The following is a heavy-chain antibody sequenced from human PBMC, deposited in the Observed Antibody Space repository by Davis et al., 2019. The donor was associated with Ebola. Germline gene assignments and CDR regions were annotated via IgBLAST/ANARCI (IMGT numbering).Heavy chain of an antibody. CDR3: ARSSLALPLYGGQYVYNGIDV. Sequence: MPSETLSLTCTVSGGSINGYFWNWIRQPPGKGLEWIGYVSYNGGNTNYNPSLKSRVALSVDTSMNHFSLILTSVIAADTAVYYCARSSLALPLYGGQYVYNGIDVWGHGTTVTVSS. V-gene: IGHV4-59*01. D-gene: IGHD4-23*01. CDR1: GGSINGYF. J-gene: IGHJ6*02. CDR2: VSYNGGNT.